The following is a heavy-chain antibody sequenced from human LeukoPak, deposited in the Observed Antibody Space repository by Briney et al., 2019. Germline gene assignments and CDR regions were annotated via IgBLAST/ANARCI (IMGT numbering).Heavy chain of an antibody. Sequence: ASVKVSCKASGYTFTSYAMHWVRQAPGQRLEWMGWTNAGNGNTKYSQKFQGRVTITRDTSASTAYMELSSLRSEDTAVYYCARAYGDYEEFDYWGQGTLVTVSS. J-gene: IGHJ4*01. V-gene: IGHV1-3*01. CDR3: ARAYGDYEEFDY. CDR2: TNAGNGNT. D-gene: IGHD4-17*01. CDR1: GYTFTSYA.